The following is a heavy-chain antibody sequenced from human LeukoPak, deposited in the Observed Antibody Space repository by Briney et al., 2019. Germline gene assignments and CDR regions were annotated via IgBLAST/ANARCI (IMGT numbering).Heavy chain of an antibody. J-gene: IGHJ4*02. CDR3: ARGLTFRDYYGSGSPWYYFDY. CDR2: INHSGST. V-gene: IGHV4-34*01. CDR1: GGSFSGYY. Sequence: PSETLSLTCAVYGGSFSGYYWSWIRQPPRKGLEWIGEINHSGSTNYNPSLKSRVTISVDTSKNQFSLKLSSVTAADTAVYYCARGLTFRDYYGSGSPWYYFDYWGQGTLVTVSS. D-gene: IGHD3-10*01.